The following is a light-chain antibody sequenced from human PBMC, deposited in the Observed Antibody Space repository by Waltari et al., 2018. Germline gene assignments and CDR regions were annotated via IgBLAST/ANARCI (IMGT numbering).Light chain of an antibody. CDR2: GAS. Sequence: EIELTQSPGTLFLSPGERAALSCRASQSVSSYLAWYQQRPGHVPRLLIYGASSRATGIPDRFSGSGSGTDFNLTISRLEPEDFAVYYCQQYGRSPWTFGQGTNVEIK. V-gene: IGKV3-20*01. CDR3: QQYGRSPWT. CDR1: QSVSSY. J-gene: IGKJ1*01.